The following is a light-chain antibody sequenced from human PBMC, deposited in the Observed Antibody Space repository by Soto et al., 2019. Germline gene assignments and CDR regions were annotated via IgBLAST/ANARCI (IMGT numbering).Light chain of an antibody. J-gene: IGLJ1*01. Sequence: QSVLTQPASVSGSPGQSITISCTGTSSDVGGYNYVSWYQQHPGKAPKLMIYDVSNRPSGVSNRFSGSKSGNTASLTISGLQAEDEADYYCSPYTSSSTLPLFGTGTKVTVL. CDR2: DVS. V-gene: IGLV2-14*01. CDR3: SPYTSSSTLPL. CDR1: SSDVGGYNY.